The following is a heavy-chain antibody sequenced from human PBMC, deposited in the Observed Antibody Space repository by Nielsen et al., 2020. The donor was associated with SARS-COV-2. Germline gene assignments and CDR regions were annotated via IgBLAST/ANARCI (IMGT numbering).Heavy chain of an antibody. CDR3: ARGRSGYERTQGY. CDR2: IYYSGIT. D-gene: IGHD5-12*01. V-gene: IGHV4-59*01. Sequence: SETLSLTCTVSGGSISSYYWRWIRQPPGKGLEWIGYIYYSGITNYNPSLKSRVTISVDTSKNQFSLKLSSVTAADTAVYYCARGRSGYERTQGYWGQGTLVTVSS. CDR1: GGSISSYY. J-gene: IGHJ4*02.